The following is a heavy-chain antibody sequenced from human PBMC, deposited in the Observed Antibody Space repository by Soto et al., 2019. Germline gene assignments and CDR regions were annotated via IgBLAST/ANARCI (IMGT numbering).Heavy chain of an antibody. CDR1: GYTFTSNA. CDR2: VNAGNGYT. J-gene: IGHJ4*02. V-gene: IGHV1-3*01. CDR3: ARGAHTYGYVFDY. D-gene: IGHD5-18*01. Sequence: QVHLVQSGAEVKKPGASVKVSCRSSGYTFTSNAIHWVRQAPGQSLEWMGWVNAGNGYTKYSQNFQGRVTITSDTSASTAYMELNSLRSEDTAVYYCARGAHTYGYVFDYWGQGILVTVSS.